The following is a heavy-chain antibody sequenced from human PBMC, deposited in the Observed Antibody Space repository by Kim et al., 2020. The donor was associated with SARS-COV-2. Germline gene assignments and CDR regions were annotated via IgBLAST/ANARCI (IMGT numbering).Heavy chain of an antibody. CDR3: ARDVVPRSGYSPFNV. CDR1: GFTFSDSY. Sequence: GGSLRLSCEASGFTFSDSYMNWVRLVPGKGLEWIAFISTGGTDTFYSDSVKGRFTVSRDNSKNSLYLQMNSLRAEDTALYYCARDVVPRSGYSPFNVWC. V-gene: IGHV3-11*01. D-gene: IGHD3-3*01. CDR2: ISTGGTDT. J-gene: IGHJ3*01.